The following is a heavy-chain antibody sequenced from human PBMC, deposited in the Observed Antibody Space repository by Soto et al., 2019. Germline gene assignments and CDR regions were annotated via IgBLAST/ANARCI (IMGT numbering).Heavy chain of an antibody. CDR1: GFTFSSYG. J-gene: IGHJ4*02. V-gene: IGHV3-33*01. CDR3: AREPAGRYLTFDY. CDR2: IWYDGSNK. D-gene: IGHD1-26*01. Sequence: GGSLRLSCAASGFTFSSYGMHWVRQAPGKGLEWVAVIWYDGSNKYYADSVKGRFTISRDNSKNTLYLQMNSLRAEDTAVYYCAREPAGRYLTFDYWGQGTLVTVSS.